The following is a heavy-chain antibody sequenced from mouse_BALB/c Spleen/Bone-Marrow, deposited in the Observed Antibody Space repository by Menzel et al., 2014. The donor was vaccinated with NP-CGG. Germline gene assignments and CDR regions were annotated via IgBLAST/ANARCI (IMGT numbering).Heavy chain of an antibody. CDR1: GYTFTCYW. CDR2: IYPGSGST. J-gene: IGHJ4*01. D-gene: IGHD2-14*01. CDR3: TREVRRYAMDY. V-gene: IGHV1S22*01. Sequence: LQQSGSELVRPGASVKLSCKASGYTFTCYWMHWVKRRPGQGLEWIGNIYPGSGSTNYDEKFKSKATLTVDTSSSTAYMQLSSLTSEDSAVYYCTREVRRYAMDYWGQGTSVTVSS.